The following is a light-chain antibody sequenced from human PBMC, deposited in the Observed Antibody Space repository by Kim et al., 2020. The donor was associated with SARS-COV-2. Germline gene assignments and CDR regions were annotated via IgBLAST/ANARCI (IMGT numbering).Light chain of an antibody. J-gene: IGKJ2*01. Sequence: LSPTEPATRSCRASQSVSEYVASSQQKPGQAPRLLIYDASNRATGIPARFSGSGSGTDFTPTISSLGPEDFAVYYSQQRNSWPPYTFGQGTKLEIK. CDR3: QQRNSWPPYT. CDR1: QSVSEY. CDR2: DAS. V-gene: IGKV3-11*01.